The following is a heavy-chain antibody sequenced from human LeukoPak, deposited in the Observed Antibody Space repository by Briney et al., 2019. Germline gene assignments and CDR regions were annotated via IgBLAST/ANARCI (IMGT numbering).Heavy chain of an antibody. Sequence: GASVKVSCKASGGTFSSYAISWVRQAPGQGLEWMGRIIPILGIANYAQKFQGRVTITADKSTSTAYMELSSLRSEDTAVYYCARDLNYGGDSPLPERFDYWGQGTLVTVSS. J-gene: IGHJ4*02. CDR1: GGTFSSYA. D-gene: IGHD4-23*01. CDR3: ARDLNYGGDSPLPERFDY. CDR2: IIPILGIA. V-gene: IGHV1-69*04.